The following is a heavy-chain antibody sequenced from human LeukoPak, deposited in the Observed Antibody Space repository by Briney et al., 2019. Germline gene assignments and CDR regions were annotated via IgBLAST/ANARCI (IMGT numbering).Heavy chain of an antibody. CDR1: GFTFSSYG. D-gene: IGHD2-15*01. CDR3: AKEGRCSGGSCYWSQH. Sequence: AGGSLRLSCAASGFTFSSYGMHWVRQAPGKGLEWVAVISYDGSNKYYADSVKGRFTISRDKSKDTLYLQMTSLRAEDTAVYYCAKEGRCSGGSCYWSQHWGQGTLVTVSS. V-gene: IGHV3-30*18. CDR2: ISYDGSNK. J-gene: IGHJ1*01.